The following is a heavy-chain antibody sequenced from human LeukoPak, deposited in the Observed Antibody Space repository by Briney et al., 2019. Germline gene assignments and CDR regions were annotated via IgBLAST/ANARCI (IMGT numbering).Heavy chain of an antibody. Sequence: GGSLKLSCAASGFTFSGSAMHWVRQASGKRLEWVGRIRSKANSYATAYAASVKGRFTISRDDSKNTAYLQMNSLKTEDTAVYYCTRLHSPNTAMVNYYYMDVWGKGTTVTVSS. CDR3: TRLHSPNTAMVNYYYMDV. D-gene: IGHD5-18*01. CDR2: IRSKANSYAT. CDR1: GFTFSGSA. J-gene: IGHJ6*03. V-gene: IGHV3-73*01.